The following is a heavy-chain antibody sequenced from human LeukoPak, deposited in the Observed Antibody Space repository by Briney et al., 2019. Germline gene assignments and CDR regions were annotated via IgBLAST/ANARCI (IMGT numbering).Heavy chain of an antibody. J-gene: IGHJ4*02. CDR3: ARASDY. Sequence: SETLSLTCAVYGGSFSGYYWSWIRQPPGKGLEWIGEINHSGSTNYDPSLKSRVTISVDTSKNQFSLKLSSVTAADTAVYYCARASDYWGQGTLVTVSS. CDR2: INHSGST. CDR1: GGSFSGYY. V-gene: IGHV4-34*01.